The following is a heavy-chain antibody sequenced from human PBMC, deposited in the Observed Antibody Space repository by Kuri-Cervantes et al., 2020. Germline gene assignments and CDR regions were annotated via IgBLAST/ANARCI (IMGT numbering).Heavy chain of an antibody. J-gene: IGHJ4*02. Sequence: GGSLRLSCAASGFTFSSYAMHWVRQAPGKGLEWVAVISYDGSNKYYADSVKGRFTISRDNSKNTLYLQMNSLRAEDTAVYYCARGIDYWGQGTLVTVSS. CDR1: GFTFSSYA. CDR2: ISYDGSNK. CDR3: ARGIDY. D-gene: IGHD3-10*01. V-gene: IGHV3-30*07.